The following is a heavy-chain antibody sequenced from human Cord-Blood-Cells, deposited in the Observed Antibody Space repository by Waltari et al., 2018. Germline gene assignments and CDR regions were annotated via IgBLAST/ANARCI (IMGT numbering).Heavy chain of an antibody. CDR1: GYSISSGYY. CDR3: ASGAMLG. V-gene: IGHV4-38-2*01. Sequence: QVQLQESGPGLVKPSETLSLTCAASGYSISSGYYWGWIRQPPGKGLEWIGSIYHSGSTYYNPSLKSRVTISVDTSKNQFSLKLSSVTAADTAVYYCASGAMLGWGQGTLVTVSS. J-gene: IGHJ4*02. CDR2: IYHSGST. D-gene: IGHD3-10*02.